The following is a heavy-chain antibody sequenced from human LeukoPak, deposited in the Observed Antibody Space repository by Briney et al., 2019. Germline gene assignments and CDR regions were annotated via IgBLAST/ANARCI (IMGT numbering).Heavy chain of an antibody. J-gene: IGHJ4*02. Sequence: PGGSLRLSCAASGFNFGDYPMHWVRQAPGKGLEWVALISYDASIEYYADSVKGRFTISRDNSMNTVYLQMNSLRVEDTAVYYCARGSFGRPLDDWGQGTLVTVSS. CDR3: ARGSFGRPLDD. D-gene: IGHD3-10*01. CDR1: GFNFGDYP. V-gene: IGHV3-30*14. CDR2: ISYDASIE.